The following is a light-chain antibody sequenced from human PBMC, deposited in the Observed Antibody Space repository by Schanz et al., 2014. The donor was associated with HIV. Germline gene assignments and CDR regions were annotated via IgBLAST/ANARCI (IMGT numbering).Light chain of an antibody. J-gene: IGLJ2*01. CDR1: ALNIGRNS. CDR3: GTWDATVDAVL. CDR2: DYH. V-gene: IGLV1-51*01. Sequence: QSVLTQPPSVSAAPGQRVTISCSGSALNIGRNSVSWYQQFPGTAPNLLIYDYHERPSEIRDRFSGSKSGQSATLAIIGLQAGDEADYYCGTWDATVDAVLFGGGTKVTVL.